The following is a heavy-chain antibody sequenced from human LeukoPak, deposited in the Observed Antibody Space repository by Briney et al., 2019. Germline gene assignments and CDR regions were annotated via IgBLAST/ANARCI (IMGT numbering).Heavy chain of an antibody. CDR3: ARSSWDSSGYVKCFDP. D-gene: IGHD3-22*01. CDR2: ISSSGNTI. Sequence: GGSLRLSCAASGFTFSSYELNWVRQAPGKGLEWVSYISSSGNTIYYAGSVKGRFTISRDNAKNSLFLQMNSLRAEDTAVYYCARSSWDSSGYVKCFDPWGQGTLVTVSS. J-gene: IGHJ5*02. CDR1: GFTFSSYE. V-gene: IGHV3-48*03.